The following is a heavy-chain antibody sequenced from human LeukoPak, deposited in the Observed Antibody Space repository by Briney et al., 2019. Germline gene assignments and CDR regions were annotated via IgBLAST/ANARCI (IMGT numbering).Heavy chain of an antibody. CDR1: GFTFNSYA. CDR2: IRGNGGST. D-gene: IGHD2-2*01. Sequence: GGSLRLSCAASGFTFNSYAMTWVRQAPGKGLEGVSSIRGNGGSTYYTDCVKGRFTISRDNSKNTLYLQMNSLRAEDTAAYYCAKDLRVIVVTYYMDVWGKGTTVTVSS. CDR3: AKDLRVIVVTYYMDV. V-gene: IGHV3-23*01. J-gene: IGHJ6*03.